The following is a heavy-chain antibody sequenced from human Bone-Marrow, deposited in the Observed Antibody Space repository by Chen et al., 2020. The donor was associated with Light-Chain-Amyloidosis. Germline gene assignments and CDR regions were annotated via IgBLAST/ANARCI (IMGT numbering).Heavy chain of an antibody. CDR3: VRRDVRWHIDF. Sequence: QVQLQESGPGLVKPSGTLSLTCTVAGASVSSDYQYWTWIRQPPGDRLEWIGYIYYTGSTKYNPSLESRIAISIDTSKNQFSLKVNSVTAADTAVYYCVRRDVRWHIDFWGQGALVTVSS. CDR1: GASVSSDYQY. CDR2: IYYTGST. D-gene: IGHD6-13*01. V-gene: IGHV4-61*01. J-gene: IGHJ4*02.